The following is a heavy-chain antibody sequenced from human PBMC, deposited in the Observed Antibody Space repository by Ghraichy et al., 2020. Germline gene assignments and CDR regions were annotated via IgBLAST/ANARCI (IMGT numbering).Heavy chain of an antibody. CDR1: GLIISTYW. V-gene: IGHV3-7*03. D-gene: IGHD3-10*01. CDR3: SSGDTFDT. Sequence: GGSLRLSCAASGLIISTYWMTWVRKAPGKGMEWVANINQDGREKYYVASVKGRFTISRDNAKNSLYLQMNGLRAEDTAVYYCSSGDTFDTWGQGTMVAVSS. CDR2: INQDGREK. J-gene: IGHJ3*02.